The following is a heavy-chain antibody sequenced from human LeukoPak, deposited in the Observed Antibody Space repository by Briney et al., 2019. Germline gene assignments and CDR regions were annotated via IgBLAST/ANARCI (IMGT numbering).Heavy chain of an antibody. CDR1: GFTFSSYS. V-gene: IGHV3-21*01. CDR2: ISSSSSYI. J-gene: IGHJ6*03. CDR3: ARDHSTIFGDMDV. Sequence: GGSLTLSCAASGFTFSSYSMNWVRQAPGKGLEWVSSISSSSSYIYYADSVKGRFTISRDNAKNSLYLQMNSLRAEDTAVYYCARDHSTIFGDMDVWGKGTSVSVSS. D-gene: IGHD3-3*01.